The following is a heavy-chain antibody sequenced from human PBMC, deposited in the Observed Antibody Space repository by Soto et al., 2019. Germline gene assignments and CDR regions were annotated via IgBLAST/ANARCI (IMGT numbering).Heavy chain of an antibody. Sequence: GGSLRLSCAASGFTFSSYAMSWVRQAPGKGLEWVSAISGSGGSTYYADSVKGRFTISRDNSKNTLYLQMNSLRAEDTAVYYCAKPPKASGGRPGFDYWGQGTRVTVSS. CDR1: GFTFSSYA. D-gene: IGHD6-19*01. J-gene: IGHJ4*02. V-gene: IGHV3-23*01. CDR3: AKPPKASGGRPGFDY. CDR2: ISGSGGST.